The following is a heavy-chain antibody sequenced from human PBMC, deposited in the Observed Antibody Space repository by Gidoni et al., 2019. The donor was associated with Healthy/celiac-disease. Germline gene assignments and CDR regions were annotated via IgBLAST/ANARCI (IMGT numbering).Heavy chain of an antibody. CDR2: INPSGGST. CDR1: GYTFTSYY. CDR3: ARDLGGWAFDY. D-gene: IGHD3-16*01. J-gene: IGHJ4*02. V-gene: IGHV1-46*01. Sequence: QVHLLQSGAEVKKPGASVQVSCQASGYTFTSYYMHWLRQAPGQGLELMGIINPSGGSTSYAQKFQGRVTMTRDTSTSTVYMELSSLRSEDTAVYYCARDLGGWAFDYWGQGTLVTVSS.